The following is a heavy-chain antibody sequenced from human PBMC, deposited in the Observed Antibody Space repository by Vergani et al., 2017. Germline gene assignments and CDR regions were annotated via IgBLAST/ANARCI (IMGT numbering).Heavy chain of an antibody. CDR3: VKDIAASGNYWYFDL. V-gene: IGHV3-9*01. D-gene: IGHD6-13*01. CDR1: GFTFDDYD. J-gene: IGHJ2*01. CDR2: IIWNSDGI. Sequence: EVPLVVSGGGLVQPGRSLRLSCAASGFTFDDYDMLWVRHSPGKGLEWVSGIIWNSDGIAYADSVKGRFTISRDNAKNSLYLQMNSLRAEDTALYYCVKDIAASGNYWYFDLWGRGTLVTVSS.